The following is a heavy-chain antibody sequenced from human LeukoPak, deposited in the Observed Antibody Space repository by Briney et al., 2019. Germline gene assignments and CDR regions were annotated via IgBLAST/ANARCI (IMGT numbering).Heavy chain of an antibody. J-gene: IGHJ5*02. CDR2: ISGSGGST. CDR1: GFTFSSYA. CDR3: AKDGKQWLANNWFDP. D-gene: IGHD6-19*01. V-gene: IGHV3-23*01. Sequence: GGSLRLSCAASGFTFSSYATSWVRQAPGKGLEWVSAISGSGGSTYYADSVKGRFTISRDNSKNTLYLQMNSLRAEDTAVYYCAKDGKQWLANNWFDPWGQGTLVTVPS.